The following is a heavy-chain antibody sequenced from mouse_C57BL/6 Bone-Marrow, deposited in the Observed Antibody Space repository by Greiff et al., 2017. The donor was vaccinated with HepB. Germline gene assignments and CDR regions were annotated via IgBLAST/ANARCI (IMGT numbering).Heavy chain of an antibody. J-gene: IGHJ3*01. CDR2: FYPGSGSI. Sequence: VQLQQSGAELVKPGASVKLSCKASGYTFTEYTIHWVKQRSGQGLEWIGWFYPGSGSIKYNEKFKGKATFTADTSSNTAYMQRSSLTTEDSAIYYCARSRGYDYAWFAYWGQGTLVTVSA. V-gene: IGHV1-62-2*01. D-gene: IGHD2-4*01. CDR1: GYTFTEYT. CDR3: ARSRGYDYAWFAY.